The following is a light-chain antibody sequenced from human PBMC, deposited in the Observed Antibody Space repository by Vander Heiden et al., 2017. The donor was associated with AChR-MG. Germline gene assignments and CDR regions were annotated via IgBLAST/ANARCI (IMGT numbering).Light chain of an antibody. J-gene: IGKJ1*01. CDR3: QQYASYSGT. V-gene: IGKV1-5*01. Sequence: DIQDTQSPSTPSASVEDRVTIACRASQSNSTWLAWYQQKPGKDPKFLIYDASSLESGVPSRFSGSGSETEFTLTISSLQPDDFATYYCQQYASYSGTFGQGTKVEIK. CDR2: DAS. CDR1: QSNSTW.